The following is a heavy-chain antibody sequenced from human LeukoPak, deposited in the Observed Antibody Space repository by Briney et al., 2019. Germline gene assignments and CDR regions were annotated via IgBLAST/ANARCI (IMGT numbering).Heavy chain of an antibody. CDR2: VHLSGRT. CDR3: AREGGPYRPLDY. CDR1: GGSISSYY. V-gene: IGHV4-4*07. J-gene: IGHJ4*02. Sequence: PSETLSLTCTVSGGSISSYYWSWIRQPAGKGLEWIGEVHLSGRTNYNPSLESRVTMSVDMSENHISLKLTSVTAADTAVYYCAREGGPYRPLDYSGQGTLVTVSS.